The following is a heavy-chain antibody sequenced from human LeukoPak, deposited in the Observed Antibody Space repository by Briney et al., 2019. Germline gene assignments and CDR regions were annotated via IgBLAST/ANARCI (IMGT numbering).Heavy chain of an antibody. J-gene: IGHJ6*03. D-gene: IGHD2-2*01. Sequence: SETLSLTCAVYGGSFSGYYWSWIRQPPGKGLEWIGEINHSGSTNYNPSLKSRVTISVDTSKNQFSLKLSSVTAADTAVYYCARLYHTVVPAAFSYYYYYYMDVWGKGTTVTISS. CDR3: ARLYHTVVPAAFSYYYYYYMDV. V-gene: IGHV4-34*01. CDR1: GGSFSGYY. CDR2: INHSGST.